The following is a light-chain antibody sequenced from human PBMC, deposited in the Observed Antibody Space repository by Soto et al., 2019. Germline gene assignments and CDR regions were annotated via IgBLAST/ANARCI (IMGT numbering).Light chain of an antibody. CDR2: KDT. Sequence: SYELTQPPSVSVSPGQTARITCSGDALPKQYAYWYQQKPGQAPVLVIYKDTERPSGIPERFSGSSSGTTVTLTISGVQAEDEADYYCQSADSSGTDEVFGTGTKVTVL. CDR3: QSADSSGTDEV. J-gene: IGLJ1*01. CDR1: ALPKQY. V-gene: IGLV3-25*03.